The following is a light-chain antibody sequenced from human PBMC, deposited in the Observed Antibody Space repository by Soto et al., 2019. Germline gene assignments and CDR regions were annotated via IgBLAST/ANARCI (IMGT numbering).Light chain of an antibody. CDR1: QSVSDNY. J-gene: IGKJ1*01. Sequence: EIGLAQSPGTLSLSPGDRGTLACRTSQSVSDNYLAWYQQRTGQAPRLLIYGASSRASGIPDRFSGSGSGTDFPLTISRLAPEEFAVYYCQQYGSSPWTFSQGTKVEVK. V-gene: IGKV3-20*01. CDR2: GAS. CDR3: QQYGSSPWT.